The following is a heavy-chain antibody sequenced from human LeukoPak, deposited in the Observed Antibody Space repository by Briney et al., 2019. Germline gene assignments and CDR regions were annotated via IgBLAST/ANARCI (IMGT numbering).Heavy chain of an antibody. J-gene: IGHJ4*02. Sequence: SETLSLTCTVSSGSISSSNYYWGWIRQPPGKGLEWIGSIYYSGSIYYNPSLKSRVTISVDTSKNQFSLKLTSVTAADTAVYYCARQRGYCSGGSCYGMFDYWGQGTLVTVSS. D-gene: IGHD2-15*01. V-gene: IGHV4-39*01. CDR2: IYYSGSI. CDR3: ARQRGYCSGGSCYGMFDY. CDR1: SGSISSSNYY.